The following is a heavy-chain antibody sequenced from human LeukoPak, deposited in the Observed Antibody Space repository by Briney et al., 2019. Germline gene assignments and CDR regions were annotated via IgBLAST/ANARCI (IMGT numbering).Heavy chain of an antibody. CDR3: AKDEALLLWFGELGY. D-gene: IGHD3-10*01. J-gene: IGHJ4*02. CDR1: GFTFSSNG. V-gene: IGHV3-30*18. Sequence: GRSLRLSCAASGFTFSSNGMHWVRQAPGKGLEWVAVISYDGSNKYYADSVKGRFTISRDNSKNTLYLQMNSLRAEDTAVYYCAKDEALLLWFGELGYWGQGTLVTVSS. CDR2: ISYDGSNK.